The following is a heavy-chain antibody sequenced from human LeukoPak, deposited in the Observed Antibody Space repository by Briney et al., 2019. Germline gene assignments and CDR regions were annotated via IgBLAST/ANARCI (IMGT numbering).Heavy chain of an antibody. CDR2: INPSGGST. D-gene: IGHD3-10*01. CDR3: ARAGAPMVRGVIPRGASMDV. Sequence: VASVKVSCKASGYTFTSYCMHWARQAPGQGLEWMGIINPSGGSTSYAQKFQGRVTMTRDTSTSTVYMELSSLRSEDTAVYYCARAGAPMVRGVIPRGASMDVWGKGTTVTVSS. CDR1: GYTFTSYC. V-gene: IGHV1-46*01. J-gene: IGHJ6*03.